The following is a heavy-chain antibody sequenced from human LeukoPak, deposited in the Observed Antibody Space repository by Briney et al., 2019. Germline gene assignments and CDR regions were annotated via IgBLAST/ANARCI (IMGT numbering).Heavy chain of an antibody. CDR1: GFTFNSYW. CDR3: ARDTPGYCSGGSCYKI. CDR2: IKQDGREK. Sequence: PGGSLRLSCAASGFTFNSYWMSWVRQAPGKGLEWVASIKQDGREKYYVDPVQGRFTISRDNAKSSLYVQMNSLRVEDTAVYYCARDTPGYCSGGSCYKIWGQGTLVTVSS. J-gene: IGHJ4*02. D-gene: IGHD2-15*01. V-gene: IGHV3-7*01.